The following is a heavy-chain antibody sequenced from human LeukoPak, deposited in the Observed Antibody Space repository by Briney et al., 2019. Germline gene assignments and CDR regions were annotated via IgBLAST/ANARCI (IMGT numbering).Heavy chain of an antibody. V-gene: IGHV4-39*07. CDR3: AREDGYNFDDAFDI. D-gene: IGHD5-24*01. J-gene: IGHJ3*02. CDR1: SGSISTSNYY. CDR2: IFYSGST. Sequence: PSETLSLTCTVSSGSISTSNYYWGWVRQPPGKALEWIGNIFYSGSTYYNPSLRSRVTISVDTSKDQFSLKLSSVTAADTAVYYCAREDGYNFDDAFDIWGQGTMVTVSS.